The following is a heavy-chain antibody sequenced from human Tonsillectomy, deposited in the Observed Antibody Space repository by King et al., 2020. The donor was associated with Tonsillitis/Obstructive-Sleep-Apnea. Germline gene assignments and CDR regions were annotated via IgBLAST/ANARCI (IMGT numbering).Heavy chain of an antibody. J-gene: IGHJ6*03. CDR3: ARGVGDIKDCSSTSCWRKEYYYYYMDV. Sequence: VQLQQSGPGLVKPSQTLSLTCAISGDSVSSNSAAWNWIRQSPSRGLEWLGRTYYRSKWYNDYAVSVKSRITINPDTSKNQFSLQLNSVTPEDTAVYYCARGVGDIKDCSSTSCWRKEYYYYYMDVWGKGTTVTVSS. V-gene: IGHV6-1*01. CDR2: TYYRSKWYN. CDR1: GDSVSSNSAA. D-gene: IGHD2-2*01.